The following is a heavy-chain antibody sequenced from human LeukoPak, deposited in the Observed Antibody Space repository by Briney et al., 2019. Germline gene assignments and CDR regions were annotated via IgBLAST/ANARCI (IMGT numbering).Heavy chain of an antibody. CDR3: ARTKTSGSQLLIYFDY. CDR2: INPSGGST. J-gene: IGHJ4*02. V-gene: IGHV1-46*01. CDR1: GYTFTSYY. Sequence: ASVKVSCKASGYTFTSYYMHWVRQAPGQGPEWMGIINPSGGSTSYAQKFQGRVTMTRDTSTSTVYMELSSLRSEDTAVYYCARTKTSGSQLLIYFDYWGQGTLVTVSS. D-gene: IGHD1-26*01.